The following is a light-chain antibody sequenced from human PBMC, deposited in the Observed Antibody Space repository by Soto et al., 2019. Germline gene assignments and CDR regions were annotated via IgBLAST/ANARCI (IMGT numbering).Light chain of an antibody. CDR1: QSISSW. CDR3: QHYSIYWT. Sequence: DIQMTQSPSTLSASVGDRVTITCRASQSISSWLAWYQQKPGKAPKLLIYKVSRLESGVTSRFSGSGSGTEYNRTISSLQPDDFATYYCQHYSIYWTFGQGTKVEIK. V-gene: IGKV1-5*03. CDR2: KVS. J-gene: IGKJ1*01.